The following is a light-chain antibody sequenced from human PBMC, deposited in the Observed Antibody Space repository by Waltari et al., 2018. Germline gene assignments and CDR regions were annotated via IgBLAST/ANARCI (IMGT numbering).Light chain of an antibody. CDR1: QSVSSY. J-gene: IGKJ1*01. V-gene: IGKV3-11*01. CDR3: QQATPAWT. Sequence: EIVLTQSPATLSLSPGERATLSCRASQSVSSYLAWYQQKPGQAPRLLIYDASNRATGIPARFSGSGSGTDFTLTISSLEPEDFAVYYCQQATPAWTFGQGTKVEIK. CDR2: DAS.